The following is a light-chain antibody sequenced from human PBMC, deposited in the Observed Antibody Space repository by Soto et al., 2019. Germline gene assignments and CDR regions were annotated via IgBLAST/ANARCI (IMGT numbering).Light chain of an antibody. CDR3: QVWDSSSDPVV. CDR2: DDS. Sequence: SYELTQPPSVSVAPGQTARITCGGNNIGSKSVHWYQQKPGQAPVLVVYDDSDRPSGLPERFSGSNSGNTATLTISRVEAGDEADYYCQVWDSSSDPVVFGGGTKVTVL. V-gene: IGLV3-21*02. CDR1: NIGSKS. J-gene: IGLJ2*01.